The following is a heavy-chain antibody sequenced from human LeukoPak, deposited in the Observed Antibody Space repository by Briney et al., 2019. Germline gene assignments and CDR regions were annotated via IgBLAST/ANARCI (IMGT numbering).Heavy chain of an antibody. CDR1: GYTFTSYD. CDR3: ARGYNSGWYYFDY. Sequence: ASVKVSCKASGYTFTSYDINWVRQATGQGLEGMGWMNPNSGNTGYGQKFQGRVTMTRNSSISTAYMELSSLRSEDTAVYYCARGYNSGWYYFDYWGQGTLVTVSS. D-gene: IGHD6-19*01. V-gene: IGHV1-8*01. J-gene: IGHJ4*02. CDR2: MNPNSGNT.